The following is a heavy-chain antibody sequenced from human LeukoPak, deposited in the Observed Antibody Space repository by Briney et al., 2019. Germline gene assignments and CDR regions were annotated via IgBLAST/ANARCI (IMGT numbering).Heavy chain of an antibody. CDR2: ISGSGGST. CDR1: GFTFSSYA. J-gene: IGHJ6*02. CDR3: AKDQGGDYDYYYYGMDV. Sequence: GGSLRLSCAASGFTFSSYAMSWVRQAPGKGLEWVSAISGSGGSTYYADSVKGRFTISRDSSKNTLYLQMNSLRAEDTAVYYCAKDQGGDYDYYYYGMDVWGQGTTVTVSS. D-gene: IGHD4-17*01. V-gene: IGHV3-23*01.